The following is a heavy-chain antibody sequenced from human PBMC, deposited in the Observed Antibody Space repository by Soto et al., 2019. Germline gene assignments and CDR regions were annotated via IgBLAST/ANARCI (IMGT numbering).Heavy chain of an antibody. J-gene: IGHJ4*02. CDR3: ARLRLAGPVPFGLDY. V-gene: IGHV4-39*01. CDR2: IYYSGST. CDR1: GGSISSSSYY. D-gene: IGHD3-16*01. Sequence: QLQLQESGPGLVKPSETLSLTCTVSGGSISSSSYYWGWIRQPPGKGLEWIGSIYYSGSTYYNPSLKSRVPTSVDRSKNQFSLKRSSVTAADTAVYYCARLRLAGPVPFGLDYWGQGTLVTVSS.